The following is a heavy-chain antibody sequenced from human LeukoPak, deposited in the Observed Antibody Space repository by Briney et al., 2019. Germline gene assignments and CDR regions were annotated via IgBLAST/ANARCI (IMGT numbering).Heavy chain of an antibody. CDR2: IYANGNT. CDR1: GFTVSSKY. Sequence: AGGSLRLSCAASGFTVSSKYLTWVRQAPGEGLDWVSLIYANGNTDYADSVKGRFTISRDISKNTMYLQMNSLRAEDTAVYYCVSYEPQLSDWYFDLWGRGTLVTVSS. CDR3: VSYEPQLSDWYFDL. J-gene: IGHJ2*01. V-gene: IGHV3-53*01. D-gene: IGHD1-1*01.